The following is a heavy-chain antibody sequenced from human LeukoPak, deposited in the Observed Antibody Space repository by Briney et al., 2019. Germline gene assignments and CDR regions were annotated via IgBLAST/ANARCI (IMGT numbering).Heavy chain of an antibody. Sequence: GRSLRLSCAASGFTFSSYGMHWVRQAPGKGLEWVAVIWYDGSNKYYADSVKGRFTISRDNSKNTLYLQMNSLRAEDTAVYYCARNPTTTVVTLNWFDPWGQGTLVTVSS. V-gene: IGHV3-33*01. CDR3: ARNPTTTVVTLNWFDP. D-gene: IGHD4-23*01. CDR2: IWYDGSNK. CDR1: GFTFSSYG. J-gene: IGHJ5*02.